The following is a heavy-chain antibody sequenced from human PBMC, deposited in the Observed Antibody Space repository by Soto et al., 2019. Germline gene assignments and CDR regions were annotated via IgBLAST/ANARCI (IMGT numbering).Heavy chain of an antibody. CDR1: GFTFSSYG. J-gene: IGHJ6*02. CDR2: IWYDGSNK. D-gene: IGHD3-3*01. Sequence: LRLSCAASGFTFSSYGMHWVRQAPGKGLEWVAVIWYDGSNKYYADSVKGRFTISRDNSKNTLYLQMNSLRAEDTAVYYCARDPRYDFWNGYYTNYYYYGMDVWGQGTTVTVSS. V-gene: IGHV3-33*01. CDR3: ARDPRYDFWNGYYTNYYYYGMDV.